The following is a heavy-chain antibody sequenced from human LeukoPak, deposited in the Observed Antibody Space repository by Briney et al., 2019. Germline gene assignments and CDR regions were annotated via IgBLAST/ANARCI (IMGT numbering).Heavy chain of an antibody. J-gene: IGHJ4*02. CDR3: VSSTLELLLWFGEDY. CDR2: IYYSGST. V-gene: IGHV4-39*01. CDR1: GGSISSSSYY. D-gene: IGHD3-10*01. Sequence: SETLSLTCTVSGGSISSSSYYWGWIRQPPGKGLEWIGSIYYSGSTYYNPSLKSRVTISVDTSKNQFSLKLSSVTAADTAVYYCVSSTLELLLWFGEDYWGQGTLVTVSS.